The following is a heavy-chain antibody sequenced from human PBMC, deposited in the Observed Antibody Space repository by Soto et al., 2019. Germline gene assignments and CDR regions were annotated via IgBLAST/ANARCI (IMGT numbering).Heavy chain of an antibody. CDR2: ISSSSNYI. D-gene: IGHD2-2*01. CDR1: GFTFNTYT. V-gene: IGHV3-21*04. Sequence: PGGSLRLSCAASGFTFNTYTINWVRQAPGKGLEWVSSISSSSNYIYYADSVKGRFTISRDNAQSSLYLQMNSLRAEDTAVYYCVKVPDIVVVPAADFDYWGQGTLVTVSS. J-gene: IGHJ4*02. CDR3: VKVPDIVVVPAADFDY.